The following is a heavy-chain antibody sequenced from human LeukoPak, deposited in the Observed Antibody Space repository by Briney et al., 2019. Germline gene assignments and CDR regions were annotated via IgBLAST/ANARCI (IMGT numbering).Heavy chain of an antibody. CDR1: GGSISTSSYY. Sequence: SETLSLTCTVSGGSISTSSYYWGWIRQPPGKGLEWIGEINHSGSTNYNPSLKSRVTISVDTSKNQFSLKLSSVTAADTAVYYCARGHSSGWYRYYFDYWGQGTPVTVSS. CDR2: INHSGST. V-gene: IGHV4-39*07. CDR3: ARGHSSGWYRYYFDY. D-gene: IGHD6-19*01. J-gene: IGHJ4*02.